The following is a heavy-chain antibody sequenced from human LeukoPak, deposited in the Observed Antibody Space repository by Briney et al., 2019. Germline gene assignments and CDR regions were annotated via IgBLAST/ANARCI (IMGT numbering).Heavy chain of an antibody. J-gene: IGHJ4*02. V-gene: IGHV3-74*01. Sequence: SGGSLRLSCAASGFTFRDYYMSWVRQAPGKGLVWVSRINSDGSSTSYADSVKGRFTISRDNAKNTLYLQMNSLRAEDTAVYYCARDSDVAAALYFFDNWGQGTLVTVSS. CDR1: GFTFRDYY. D-gene: IGHD6-19*01. CDR3: ARDSDVAAALYFFDN. CDR2: INSDGSST.